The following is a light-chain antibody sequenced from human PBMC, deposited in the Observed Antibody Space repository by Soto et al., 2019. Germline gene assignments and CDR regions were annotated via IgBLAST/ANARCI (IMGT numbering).Light chain of an antibody. CDR3: QQYNRWPPIT. CDR2: DAS. Sequence: EIVLTQSPGTLSLSPGERATLSCRASQTLSNSFIAWYQQKPGQAPRLLIYDASTRATGIPARFSGSGSGTEFTLTISSLQSEDFAVYYCQQYNRWPPITFGQGTRLEI. V-gene: IGKV3-15*01. J-gene: IGKJ5*01. CDR1: QTLSNS.